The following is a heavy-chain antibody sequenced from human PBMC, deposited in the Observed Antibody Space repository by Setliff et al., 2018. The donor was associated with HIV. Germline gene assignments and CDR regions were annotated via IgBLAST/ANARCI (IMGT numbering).Heavy chain of an antibody. Sequence: SETLSLTCTVSGDSLSGYYWNWIRQPPGKGLEWIGYIYYSGRTDYNPSFRRRASISLDTSKNQFSLKLNSVTAADSAIYYCARGHPIVPTGLVSFYFDHWGQGTLVTVSS. CDR1: GDSLSGYY. J-gene: IGHJ4*02. CDR2: IYYSGRT. D-gene: IGHD2-2*01. CDR3: ARGHPIVPTGLVSFYFDH. V-gene: IGHV4-59*01.